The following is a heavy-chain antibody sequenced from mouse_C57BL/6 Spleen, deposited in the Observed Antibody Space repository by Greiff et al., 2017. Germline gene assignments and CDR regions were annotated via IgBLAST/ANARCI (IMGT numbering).Heavy chain of an antibody. CDR3: ASPYYYGSPYAMDY. D-gene: IGHD1-1*01. CDR1: GFTFSSYA. Sequence: EVHLVESGGGLVKPGGSLKLSCAASGFTFSSYAMSWVRQTPEKRLEWVATISDGGSYTYYPDNVKGRFTISRDNAKNNLYLQMSHLKSEDTAMYYCASPYYYGSPYAMDYWGQGTSVTVSS. V-gene: IGHV5-4*01. CDR2: ISDGGSYT. J-gene: IGHJ4*01.